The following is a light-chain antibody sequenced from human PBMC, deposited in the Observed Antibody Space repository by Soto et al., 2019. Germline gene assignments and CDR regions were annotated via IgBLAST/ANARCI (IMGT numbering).Light chain of an antibody. CDR3: AVWDDSLTGWV. V-gene: IGLV1-44*01. CDR2: SNN. Sequence: QSVLTQPPSASGTPGQRVTISCSGSNSNIGSNAVNWYQQLPGTAPKLLIYSNNQRPSGVPDRFSGSKSGTSASLAISGLQSEDEADYYCAVWDDSLTGWVFGGGNKLTVL. J-gene: IGLJ3*02. CDR1: NSNIGSNA.